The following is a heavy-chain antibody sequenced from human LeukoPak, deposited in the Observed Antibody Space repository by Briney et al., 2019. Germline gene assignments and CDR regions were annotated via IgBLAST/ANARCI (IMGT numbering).Heavy chain of an antibody. D-gene: IGHD6-6*01. Sequence: GGSLRLSCAASGFTFSNYWMSWVRQAPEKGLEWVANIKPDGSETYSVDSVKGRFTISRDNAKNSLFLQMNSLRPEDTALYYCAKDIQYSSSSVVFDYWGQGTLVTVSS. V-gene: IGHV3-7*03. J-gene: IGHJ4*02. CDR1: GFTFSNYW. CDR3: AKDIQYSSSSVVFDY. CDR2: IKPDGSET.